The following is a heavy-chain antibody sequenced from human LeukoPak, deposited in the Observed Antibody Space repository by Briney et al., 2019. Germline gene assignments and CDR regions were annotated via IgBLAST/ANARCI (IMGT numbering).Heavy chain of an antibody. D-gene: IGHD3-22*01. Sequence: ASVKVSCKASGYTFTSYYMHWVRQAPGQGFEWMGIINPSGGSTSYAQKFQGRVTMTRDTSTSTVYMELSSLRSEDTAVYYCARDRWSYYDSSGPDKPYWYFDLWGRGTLVTVSS. CDR1: GYTFTSYY. V-gene: IGHV1-46*01. J-gene: IGHJ2*01. CDR3: ARDRWSYYDSSGPDKPYWYFDL. CDR2: INPSGGST.